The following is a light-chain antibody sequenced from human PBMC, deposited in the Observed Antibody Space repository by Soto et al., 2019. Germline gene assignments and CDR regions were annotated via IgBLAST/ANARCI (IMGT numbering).Light chain of an antibody. J-gene: IGLJ1*01. CDR3: SSYTSSSTLYV. CDR1: SSDVGGYNY. Sequence: QPALTQPASVSGSPGQSITISCTGTSSDVGGYNYVSWYQQHPGKAPKLMIYDVSNRPSGVSIRFSGSKSGNTASLTISGLQAEDEADYYCSSYTSSSTLYVFGTGTKVTVL. CDR2: DVS. V-gene: IGLV2-14*01.